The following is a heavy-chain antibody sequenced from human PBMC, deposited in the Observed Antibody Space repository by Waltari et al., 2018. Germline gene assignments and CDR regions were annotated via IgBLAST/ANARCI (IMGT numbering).Heavy chain of an antibody. J-gene: IGHJ4*02. V-gene: IGHV3-23*01. CDR2: SSGSGGST. CDR3: ANSLERRSPTFDY. Sequence: EVQLLESGGGLVQPGGSLRLSCAASGFTFSSYAMSWVRRAPGKGLEWVSASSGSGGSTYYADSGKGRFTISRDNSKNTLYLQMNSLRAEDTAVYYCANSLERRSPTFDYWGQGTLVTVSS. D-gene: IGHD1-1*01. CDR1: GFTFSSYA.